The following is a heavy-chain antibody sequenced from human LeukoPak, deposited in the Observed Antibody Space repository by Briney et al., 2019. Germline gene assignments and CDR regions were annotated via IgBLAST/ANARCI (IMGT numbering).Heavy chain of an antibody. Sequence: GGSLRLSCAASRFTFSNAWMNWVRQAPGKGLEWVGRIKSKVDGDTTDYAAPVKGRFTISRDDSNNMVYLQMKSLKIEDTAVYYCAIDEPNYAPYNFDYWGQGTLVTVSS. V-gene: IGHV3-15*01. CDR1: RFTFSNAW. D-gene: IGHD4/OR15-4a*01. CDR2: IKSKVDGDTT. CDR3: AIDEPNYAPYNFDY. J-gene: IGHJ4*02.